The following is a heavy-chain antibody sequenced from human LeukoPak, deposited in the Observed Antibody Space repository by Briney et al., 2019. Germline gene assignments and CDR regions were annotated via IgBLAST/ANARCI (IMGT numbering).Heavy chain of an antibody. J-gene: IGHJ4*02. CDR1: GFTFSSYG. D-gene: IGHD3-22*01. CDR3: ARDSYDSSGYGLDY. V-gene: IGHV3-30*03. Sequence: GGSLRLSCAASGFTFSSYGMHWVRQAPGKGLEWVAVISYDGSNKYYADSVKGRFTISRDNSKSTLYLQMNSLRAEDTAVYYCARDSYDSSGYGLDYWGQGTLVTVSS. CDR2: ISYDGSNK.